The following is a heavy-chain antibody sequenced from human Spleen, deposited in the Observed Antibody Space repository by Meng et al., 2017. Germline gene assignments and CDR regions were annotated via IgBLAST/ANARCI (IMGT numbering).Heavy chain of an antibody. V-gene: IGHV3-21*01. CDR3: ARDREDYGGNSHMSRDAFDI. J-gene: IGHJ3*02. CDR2: ITSTSSYT. D-gene: IGHD4-23*01. Sequence: GGSLRLSCAASGLTFRSYNMHWVRQAPGKGLEWVSSITSTSSYTHYADSVKGRVTISRDNAKNTLYLQMNSLRAEDTAVYYCARDREDYGGNSHMSRDAFDIWGQGTMVTVSS. CDR1: GLTFRSYN.